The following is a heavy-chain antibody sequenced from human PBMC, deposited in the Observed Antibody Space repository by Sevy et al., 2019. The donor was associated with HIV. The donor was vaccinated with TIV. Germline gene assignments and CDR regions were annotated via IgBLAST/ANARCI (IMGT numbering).Heavy chain of an antibody. CDR3: AKDVPDQSWYDDFWSGSPCFDY. CDR2: MSGRGDSR. D-gene: IGHD3-3*01. J-gene: IGHJ4*01. CDR1: GFRFGSQA. Sequence: GESLKISCVGSGFRFGSQAMSWVRQAPGKGLEWVSGMSGRGDSRGYAHSVKGRFTISRDNSKNTVYLQMNSLTAEDTALYYCAKDVPDQSWYDDFWSGSPCFDYWGRGILVTVS. V-gene: IGHV3-23*01.